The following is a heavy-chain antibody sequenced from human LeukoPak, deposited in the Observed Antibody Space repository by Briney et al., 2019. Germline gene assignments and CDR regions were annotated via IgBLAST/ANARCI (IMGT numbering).Heavy chain of an antibody. D-gene: IGHD3-16*02. CDR2: IRRDGRDR. V-gene: IGHV3-33*03. J-gene: IGHJ4*02. CDR3: ALQYDYVWGSYRPTDY. CDR1: GFTFSNHG. Sequence: PGRSLRLSCAASGFTFSNHGMHWVRQAPGKGPEWVAFIRRDGRDRDYADSVQGRFTISRDNSKNTVSVLMDSLRAEDTAVYYCALQYDYVWGSYRPTDYWGQGTLVTVSS.